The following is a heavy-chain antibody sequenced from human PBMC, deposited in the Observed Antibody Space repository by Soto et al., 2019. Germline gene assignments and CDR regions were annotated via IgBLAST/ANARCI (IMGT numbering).Heavy chain of an antibody. J-gene: IGHJ4*02. CDR2: IYYSGST. D-gene: IGHD6-13*01. CDR1: GGSIRSYY. Sequence: SETLSLTCTVSGGSIRSYYWSWIRQPPGKGLEWIGYIYYSGSTNYNPSLKSRVTISVDTSKNQFSLKLSSVTAADTAVYYCARHSGGSGYSSSWYYFDYWGQGTLGTVSS. CDR3: ARHSGGSGYSSSWYYFDY. V-gene: IGHV4-59*08.